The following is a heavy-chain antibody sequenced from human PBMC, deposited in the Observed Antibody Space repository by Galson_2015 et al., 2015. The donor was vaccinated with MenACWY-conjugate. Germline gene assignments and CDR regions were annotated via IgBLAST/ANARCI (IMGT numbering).Heavy chain of an antibody. CDR2: ISPGDSET. V-gene: IGHV5-51*01. Sequence: QSGAEVKKPGESLKISCKGSGYNFNTYWIGWVRQLPGKGLEWMGLISPGDSETRYSPAFQGQVTISADKSISTAYVQWDSLQASDTAMYYCARHPPGGRGMDVWGQGTTVTVSS. CDR3: ARHPPGGRGMDV. CDR1: GYNFNTYW. D-gene: IGHD1-26*01. J-gene: IGHJ6*02.